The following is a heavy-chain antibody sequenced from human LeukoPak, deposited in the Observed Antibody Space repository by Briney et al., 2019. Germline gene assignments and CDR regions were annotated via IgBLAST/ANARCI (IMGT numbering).Heavy chain of an antibody. CDR1: GGSISSGGYY. V-gene: IGHV4-31*03. CDR2: IYYSGXX. J-gene: IGHJ4*02. Sequence: PSQTLSLTCTVSGGSISSGGYYWSWIRQHPGKXXXXXXYIYYSGXXXXXXXXKXRVTISVDMSKNQFSLKLSSVTAADTAVYYCARDSHGVMYYFDYWGQGTLVTVSS. D-gene: IGHD4-17*01. CDR3: ARDSHGVMYYFDY.